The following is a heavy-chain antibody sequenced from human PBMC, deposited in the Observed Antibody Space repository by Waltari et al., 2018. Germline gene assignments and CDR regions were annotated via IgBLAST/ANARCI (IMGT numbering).Heavy chain of an antibody. CDR3: ARSEMDCDSSGYYDY. Sequence: QVQLVQSGAEVKKPGSSVKVSCKASGGTFSSYAISWVRQAPGQGLEWMGGSIPMFGTANKAKKLQGRVTSTADESTSTAYMELSSLRSEDTAVYYCARSEMDCDSSGYYDYWGQGTLVTVSS. V-gene: IGHV1-69*12. J-gene: IGHJ4*02. CDR1: GGTFSSYA. CDR2: SIPMFGTA. D-gene: IGHD3-22*01.